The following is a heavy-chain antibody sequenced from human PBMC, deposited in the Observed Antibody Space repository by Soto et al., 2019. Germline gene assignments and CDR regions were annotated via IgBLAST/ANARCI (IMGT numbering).Heavy chain of an antibody. V-gene: IGHV4-59*01. Sequence: SETLSLTCTVSGGSLSSYYWSWIRQPPGKGLEWIGYIYYSGSTNYNPSLKSRVTISVDTSKNQFSLKLSSVTAADTAVYYCARGVIDRTNGVCYYYYGMDVWGQGTTVNVSS. D-gene: IGHD2-8*01. CDR3: ARGVIDRTNGVCYYYYGMDV. CDR1: GGSLSSYY. J-gene: IGHJ6*02. CDR2: IYYSGST.